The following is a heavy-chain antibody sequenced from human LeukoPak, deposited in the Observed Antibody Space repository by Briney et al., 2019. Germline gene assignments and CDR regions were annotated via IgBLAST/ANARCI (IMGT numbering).Heavy chain of an antibody. CDR2: TYYSGST. CDR1: GGSITTNNYY. Sequence: PSETLSLTCTVSGGSITTNNYYWGWIRQPPGKGLEWIGTTYYSGSTNYSPSLKSRVTISVDTSKNEFSLKLSSVTAADTAVYYCATQLGGSRRIDYWGQGALVTVSS. D-gene: IGHD2-15*01. V-gene: IGHV4-39*01. J-gene: IGHJ4*02. CDR3: ATQLGGSRRIDY.